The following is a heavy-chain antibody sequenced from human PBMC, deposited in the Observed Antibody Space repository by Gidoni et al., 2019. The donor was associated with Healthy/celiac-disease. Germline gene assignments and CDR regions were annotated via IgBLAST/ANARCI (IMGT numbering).Heavy chain of an antibody. J-gene: IGHJ6*02. Sequence: QVQLQESGPGLVKPSETLSLTCTVSGGSISSYYWSWIRQPPGKGLEWIGYIYYSGSTNYNPSLKSRVTISVDTSKNQFSLKLSSVTAADTAVYYCARDSRPGEDLYYYGMDVWGQGTTVTVSS. CDR1: GGSISSYY. D-gene: IGHD3-10*01. V-gene: IGHV4-59*01. CDR2: IYYSGST. CDR3: ARDSRPGEDLYYYGMDV.